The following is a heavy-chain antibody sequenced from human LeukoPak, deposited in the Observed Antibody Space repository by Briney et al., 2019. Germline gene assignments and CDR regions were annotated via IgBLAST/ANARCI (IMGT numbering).Heavy chain of an antibody. V-gene: IGHV1-18*01. J-gene: IGHJ4*02. D-gene: IGHD3-22*01. CDR3: ARVSPYYYDSSGYYPIDY. CDR1: GYTFTSYG. Sequence: ASVKVSCKASGYTFTSYGISWVRQAPGQGLEWMGWISAYNGNTNYAQKLQGRVTMTTDTSTSTAYMELRSLRSDDTAVYYCARVSPYYYDSSGYYPIDYWGQGTLVTVSS. CDR2: ISAYNGNT.